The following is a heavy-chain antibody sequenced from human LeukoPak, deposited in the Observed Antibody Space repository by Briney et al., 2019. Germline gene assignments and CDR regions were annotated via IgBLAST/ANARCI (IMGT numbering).Heavy chain of an antibody. Sequence: PGGSLRLSCAASGFIFTDYWMYWVRQAPGKGLAWVANIKEDGSEKNYVDSVKGRFTISRDNSKSTLYLQMSSLRPEDTAVYYCAKGGWEESSSSWRFFDYWGQGTLVTVSS. CDR2: IKEDGSEK. CDR3: AKGGWEESSSSWRFFDY. CDR1: GFIFTDYW. J-gene: IGHJ4*02. D-gene: IGHD6-6*01. V-gene: IGHV3-7*01.